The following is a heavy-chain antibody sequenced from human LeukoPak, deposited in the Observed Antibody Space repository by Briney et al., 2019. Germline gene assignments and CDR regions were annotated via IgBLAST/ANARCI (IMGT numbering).Heavy chain of an antibody. J-gene: IGHJ5*02. D-gene: IGHD3-9*01. Sequence: SETLSLTCTVSGGSISSYYWSWIRQPPGKGLEWIGYIYYSGSTNYNPSLKSRVTISVDTSKNQFSLKLSSATAADTAVYYCARSVRYFDWFRNWFDPWGQGTLVTVSS. CDR3: ARSVRYFDWFRNWFDP. CDR1: GGSISSYY. CDR2: IYYSGST. V-gene: IGHV4-59*01.